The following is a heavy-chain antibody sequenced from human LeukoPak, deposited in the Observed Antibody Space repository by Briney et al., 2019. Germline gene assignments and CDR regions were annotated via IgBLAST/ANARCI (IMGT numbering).Heavy chain of an antibody. CDR2: ISSSSSSYI. Sequence: GGSLRLSCAASGFTFSSYSMNWVRQAPGKGLEWVSSISSSSSSYIYYADSVKGRFTISRDNAKNSLYLQMNSLRAEDTAVYYCARASGSYWYYFDYWGQGTLVTVSS. CDR1: GFTFSSYS. V-gene: IGHV3-21*01. CDR3: ARASGSYWYYFDY. D-gene: IGHD1-26*01. J-gene: IGHJ4*02.